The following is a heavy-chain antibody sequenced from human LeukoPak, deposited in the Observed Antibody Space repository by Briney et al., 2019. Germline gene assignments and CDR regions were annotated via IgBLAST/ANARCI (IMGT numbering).Heavy chain of an antibody. Sequence: SETLSLTCAVYGGSFSGYYWSWIRQPPGKGLEWIGEINHSGSTNYNPSLKSRVTISVDTSKNQFSLKLSSVTAADTAVYYCARFTQWELRSSWFDPWGQGTLVTVSS. J-gene: IGHJ5*02. CDR3: ARFTQWELRSSWFDP. V-gene: IGHV4-34*01. CDR2: INHSGST. CDR1: GGSFSGYY. D-gene: IGHD1-26*01.